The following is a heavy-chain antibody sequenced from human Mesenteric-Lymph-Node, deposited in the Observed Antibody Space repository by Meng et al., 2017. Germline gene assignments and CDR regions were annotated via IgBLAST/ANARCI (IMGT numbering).Heavy chain of an antibody. Sequence: VHLVQSGAEVRKAEYSVRVACEASGGTFINYASSWVRQAPGQGLEWMGGIIPIFESPNYAQKFQGRVTITVDKSTNTGYMELSSLTSDDTAVYYCARDSDYSSLNWFDRWGQGTLVTVSS. J-gene: IGHJ5*02. V-gene: IGHV1-69*06. CDR2: IIPIFESP. CDR3: ARDSDYSSLNWFDR. CDR1: GGTFINYA. D-gene: IGHD4-11*01.